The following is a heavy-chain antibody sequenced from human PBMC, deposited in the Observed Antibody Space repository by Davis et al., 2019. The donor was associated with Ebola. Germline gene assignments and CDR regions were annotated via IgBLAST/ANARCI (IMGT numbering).Heavy chain of an antibody. Sequence: AASVKVSCKASGYTFTSYAMHWVRQAPGQRLEWMGWINAGNGNTKYSQKFQGRVTMTTDTSTSTAYMELRSLRSDDTAVYYCAREITMVRGGGWFDPWGQGTLVTASS. CDR1: GYTFTSYA. CDR2: INAGNGNT. D-gene: IGHD3-10*01. V-gene: IGHV1-3*01. CDR3: AREITMVRGGGWFDP. J-gene: IGHJ5*02.